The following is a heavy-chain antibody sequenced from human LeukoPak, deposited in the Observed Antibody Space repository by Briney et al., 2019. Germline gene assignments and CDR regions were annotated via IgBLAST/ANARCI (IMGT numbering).Heavy chain of an antibody. D-gene: IGHD1-14*01. J-gene: IGHJ4*02. CDR3: ARGSSGTTKRYYFDS. V-gene: IGHV4-4*07. CDR2: LYANDDT. Sequence: SETLSLTRSVSGGSIRGYYWNWVRQPADRGLEWIGRLYANDDTYYNPSLKRRLTMSVDTSKNQFSLKLRSVTAADTAVYYCARGSSGTTKRYYFDSWGQGVLVTVPS. CDR1: GGSIRGYY.